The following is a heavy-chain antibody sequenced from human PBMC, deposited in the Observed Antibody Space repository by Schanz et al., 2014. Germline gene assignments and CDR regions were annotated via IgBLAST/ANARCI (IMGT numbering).Heavy chain of an antibody. J-gene: IGHJ6*02. CDR2: VSHGGTYI. Sequence: EVLLVESGGGLVTPGESLRLSCAASGFTFSSYSMNWVRQAPGKGLEWVSSVSHGGTYIYYADSVKGRFTISRDNAKNSVYLQMNSLRVEDTAVYYCARYGFRKFGVVYGLAVWGQGTTVTVS. V-gene: IGHV3-21*02. CDR3: ARYGFRKFGVVYGLAV. D-gene: IGHD3-3*01. CDR1: GFTFSSYS.